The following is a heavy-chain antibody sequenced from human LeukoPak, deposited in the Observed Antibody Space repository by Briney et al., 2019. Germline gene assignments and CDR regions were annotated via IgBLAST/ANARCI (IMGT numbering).Heavy chain of an antibody. CDR3: ASILDSSGYLDY. Sequence: ASVKVSCKASGGTFSSYATSWVRQAPGQGLEWMGGIIPIFGTANYAQKFQGRVTITTDESTSTAYMELSSLRSEDTAVYYCASILDSSGYLDYWGQGTLVTVSS. CDR1: GGTFSSYA. V-gene: IGHV1-69*05. D-gene: IGHD3-22*01. CDR2: IIPIFGTA. J-gene: IGHJ4*02.